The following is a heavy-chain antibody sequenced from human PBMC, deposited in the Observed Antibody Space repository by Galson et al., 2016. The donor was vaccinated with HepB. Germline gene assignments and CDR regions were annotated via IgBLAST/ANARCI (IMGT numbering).Heavy chain of an antibody. V-gene: IGHV1-8*02. Sequence: SVKVSCKASGYTFTTSDINWVRQAPGQGLEWMGWMNPKSGNTGFARKFQGRVTMTRNTSINVAYMDLSGLRDDDTAVYYCARGRGFLEKCEVWGQGTLVTVSS. CDR1: GYTFTTSD. D-gene: IGHD3-3*01. CDR3: ARGRGFLEKCEV. J-gene: IGHJ4*02. CDR2: MNPKSGNT.